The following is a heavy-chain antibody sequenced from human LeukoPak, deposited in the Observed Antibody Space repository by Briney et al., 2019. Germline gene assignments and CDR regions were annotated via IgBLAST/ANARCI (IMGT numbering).Heavy chain of an antibody. V-gene: IGHV4-59*01. CDR1: GGSLHRSF. CDR3: GRRPAVDGPIDN. J-gene: IGHJ4*02. Sequence: PSETLSLTCVVSGGSLHRSFWTWVRQPPGKGLEWIGRIYSSGTTDYSPSLKSRLTISIDTSKNPFSLRLASVTAADTAVYYCGRRPAVDGPIDNWGQGILVAVSS. D-gene: IGHD3/OR15-3a*01. CDR2: IYSSGTT.